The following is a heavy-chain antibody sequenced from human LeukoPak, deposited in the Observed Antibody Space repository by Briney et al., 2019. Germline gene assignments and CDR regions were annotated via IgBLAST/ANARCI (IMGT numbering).Heavy chain of an antibody. Sequence: QPGXSLRLSCVASGFTFSSYWMHWVRQAPGKGLVWVSRINPDGSVTVYADSVKGRFTVSRGNAKNTLYLQMNSLRAEDTAIYYCTRNFDYGDYLWGQGTLVTVSS. CDR3: TRNFDYGDYL. D-gene: IGHD4-17*01. V-gene: IGHV3-74*01. CDR1: GFTFSSYW. J-gene: IGHJ5*02. CDR2: INPDGSVT.